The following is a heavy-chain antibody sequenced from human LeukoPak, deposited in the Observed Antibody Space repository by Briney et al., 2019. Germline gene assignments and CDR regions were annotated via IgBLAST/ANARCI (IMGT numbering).Heavy chain of an antibody. D-gene: IGHD6-6*01. V-gene: IGHV4-38-2*02. Sequence: SEILSLTCTVSGYSLSSANYWGWIRQPPGNGLEWIGSISHSGSTYYNPSLKSRVTISVDTSKNQFSLKLSSVTAADTAVYYCARAGIAARRVRFDYWGQGTLVTVSS. J-gene: IGHJ4*02. CDR2: ISHSGST. CDR3: ARAGIAARRVRFDY. CDR1: GYSLSSANY.